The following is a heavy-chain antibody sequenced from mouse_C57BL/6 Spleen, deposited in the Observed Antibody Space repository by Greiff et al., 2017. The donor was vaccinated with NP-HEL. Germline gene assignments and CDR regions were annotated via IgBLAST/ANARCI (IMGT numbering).Heavy chain of an antibody. CDR1: GYTFTDYY. J-gene: IGHJ2*01. CDR3: ARAEYYYGSSYRAYFDY. D-gene: IGHD1-1*01. Sequence: EVKLQQSGPELVKPGASVKISCKASGYTFTDYYMNWVKQSHGKSLEWIGDINPNNGGTSYNQKFKGKATLTVDKSSSTAYMELRSLTSEDSAVYYCARAEYYYGSSYRAYFDYWGQGTTLTVSS. V-gene: IGHV1-26*01. CDR2: INPNNGGT.